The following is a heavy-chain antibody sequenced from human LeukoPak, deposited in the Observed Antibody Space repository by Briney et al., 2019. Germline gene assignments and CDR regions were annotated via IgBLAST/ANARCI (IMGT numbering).Heavy chain of an antibody. CDR1: GGTFSSYA. CDR2: FIPIFSTA. Sequence: SVKVSCKASGGTFSSYAISWVRQAPGQGLEWMGGFIPIFSTANYAQKLQGRVTITTDESTSTAYMELSSLRSEDTAVYYCAREGDGYNLFDYWGQGTLVTVSS. J-gene: IGHJ4*02. D-gene: IGHD5-24*01. V-gene: IGHV1-69*05. CDR3: AREGDGYNLFDY.